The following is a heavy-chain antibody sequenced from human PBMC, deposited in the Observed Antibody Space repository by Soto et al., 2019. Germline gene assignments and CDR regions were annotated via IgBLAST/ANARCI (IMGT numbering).Heavy chain of an antibody. CDR3: AETTISYHDFLTGYYDRDGYSYGMAV. V-gene: IGHV4-59*03. CDR1: GGAIGGYY. Sequence: SETLSLTCSLSGGAIGGYYWSWIRQPPGKALEWIGYVSYSGSTDYHPSLKSRVSISIDTSKNQFSLKMISVTAADTAVYYCAETTISYHDFLTGYYDRDGYSYGMAVWGPGTTVTVSS. J-gene: IGHJ6*02. CDR2: VSYSGST. D-gene: IGHD3-9*01.